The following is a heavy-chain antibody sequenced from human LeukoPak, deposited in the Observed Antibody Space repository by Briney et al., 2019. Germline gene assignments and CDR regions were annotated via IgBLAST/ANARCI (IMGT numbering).Heavy chain of an antibody. CDR2: IYSGGST. J-gene: IGHJ3*02. D-gene: IGHD6-6*01. V-gene: IGHV3-53*01. CDR3: ASDSSSVFDDAFDI. Sequence: GGALRLSCAASGFTVTNNYMSWVRQAPGKGLECVSVIYSGGSTYYADSVKGRFSISRDNSKNKVEDQMNRLRVEDTAVYYCASDSSSVFDDAFDIWGQGTLVTVSS. CDR1: GFTVTNNY.